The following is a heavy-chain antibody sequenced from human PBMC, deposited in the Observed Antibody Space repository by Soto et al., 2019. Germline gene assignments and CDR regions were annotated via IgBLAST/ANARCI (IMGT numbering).Heavy chain of an antibody. CDR2: INAGNGNT. CDR3: ARGTDYFDIIRHSREYFQH. D-gene: IGHD3-22*01. CDR1: GYTVTNNA. Sequence: GASVKVSCKASGYTVTNNAMHWVRQAPGQSLEWMGWINAGNGNTKYSQKFQGRVTITRDTSASTAYMELSSLRSEDTAVYYCARGTDYFDIIRHSREYFQHWGQGTLVAVSS. J-gene: IGHJ1*01. V-gene: IGHV1-3*01.